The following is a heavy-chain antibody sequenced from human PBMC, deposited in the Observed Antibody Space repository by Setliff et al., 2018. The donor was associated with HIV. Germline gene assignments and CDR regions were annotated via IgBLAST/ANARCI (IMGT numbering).Heavy chain of an antibody. CDR1: GYTFAGYH. D-gene: IGHD1-26*01. V-gene: IGHV1-2*02. CDR3: ARDTVRATFSDY. J-gene: IGHJ4*02. CDR2: INPNSGAT. Sequence: ASVKVSCKASGYTFAGYHMHWVRQAPGQGLEWMGWINPNSGATNYAQKFQGRVTMTRDTSISTAYMELSSLRYDDTAVYYCARDTVRATFSDYWGQGTLVTVSS.